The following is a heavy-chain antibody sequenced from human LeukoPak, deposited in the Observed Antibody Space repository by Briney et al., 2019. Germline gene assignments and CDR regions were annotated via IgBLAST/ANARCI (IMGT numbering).Heavy chain of an antibody. CDR2: IIPILGIA. J-gene: IGHJ4*02. D-gene: IGHD1-1*01. CDR1: GGTFSGYT. CDR3: ARVGDNWNDLDY. V-gene: IGHV1-69*02. Sequence: SVKVSCKATGGTFSGYTISWVRQAPGQGREWMGRIIPILGIANYAQRFQGRVTITADKSTSTAYMELSSLRSEDTAVYYCARVGDNWNDLDYWGQGTLVSVSS.